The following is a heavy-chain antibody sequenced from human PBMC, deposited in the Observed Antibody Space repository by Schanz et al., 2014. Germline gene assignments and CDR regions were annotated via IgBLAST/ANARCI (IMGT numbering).Heavy chain of an antibody. V-gene: IGHV3-72*01. CDR1: GFTFSDHY. CDR3: ARWACGRRIGWPLDY. CDR2: VRNKNNRYTT. J-gene: IGHJ4*02. D-gene: IGHD1-26*01. Sequence: EVQLVESGGGLVQPGGSLRLSCAASGFTFSDHYMDWVRQAPGRGLEWVGRVRNKNNRYTTEYAASVKGRFTISRDDSKNSLYTHMIGLKTEGTAMYDSARWACGRRIGWPLDYWGQGALVTVSS.